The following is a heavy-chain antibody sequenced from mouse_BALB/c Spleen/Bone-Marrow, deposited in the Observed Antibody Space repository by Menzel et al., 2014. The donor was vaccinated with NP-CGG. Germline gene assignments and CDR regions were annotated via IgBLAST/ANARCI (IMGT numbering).Heavy chain of an antibody. CDR1: GYTFTDYW. CDR2: ILPGSGNT. CDR3: ARSGIRADLYFDY. V-gene: IGHV1-9*01. D-gene: IGHD4-1*01. Sequence: QVQLQQSGAELMKPGASVRISCKATGYTFTDYWIQWVKQRPGHGLEWIGEILPGSGNTNYNEKFKGKATFTADASSNTDCMQLSSLTSKDSAVYYCARSGIRADLYFDYWGQGTTLTVSS. J-gene: IGHJ2*01.